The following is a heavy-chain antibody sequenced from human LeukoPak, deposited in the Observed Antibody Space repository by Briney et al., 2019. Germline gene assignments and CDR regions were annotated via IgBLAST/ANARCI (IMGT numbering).Heavy chain of an antibody. Sequence: ASVKVSCKASGGTFSSYAINWVRQATGQGLEWMGWMNPNSGNTGYAQKFQGRVTMTRNTSISTAYMELSSLRSEDTAVYYCARVSDSSGYSGIDYWGQGTLVTVSS. CDR1: GGTFSSYA. J-gene: IGHJ4*02. V-gene: IGHV1-8*02. CDR3: ARVSDSSGYSGIDY. D-gene: IGHD3-22*01. CDR2: MNPNSGNT.